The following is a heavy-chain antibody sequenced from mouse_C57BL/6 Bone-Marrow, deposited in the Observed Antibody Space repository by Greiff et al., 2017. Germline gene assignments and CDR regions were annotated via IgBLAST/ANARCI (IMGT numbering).Heavy chain of an antibody. D-gene: IGHD2-2*01. J-gene: IGHJ3*01. V-gene: IGHV1-53*01. CDR2: INPSTGGT. CDR3: ARSRGYGNDVWCAF. CDR1: GYTFTSYW. Sequence: QVQLQQPGTELVKPGASVKLSCKASGYTFTSYWMHWVKQRPGQGLEWIGNINPSTGGTNSNEKFKSKATLTVDKSSSTAYMQLSSLTTEDSAVYYCARSRGYGNDVWCAFWGQGTLVTGAA.